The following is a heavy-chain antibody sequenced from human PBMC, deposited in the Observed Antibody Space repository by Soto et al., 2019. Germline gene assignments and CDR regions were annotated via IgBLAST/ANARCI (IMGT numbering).Heavy chain of an antibody. V-gene: IGHV1-46*03. CDR1: GYTFTSYY. CDR3: ARSLPIYCSSTSCYVGAFDI. CDR2: INPSGGST. J-gene: IGHJ3*02. Sequence: ASVKVSCKASGYTFTSYYMHWVRQAPGQGLEWMGIINPSGGSTSYAQKFQGRVTMTRDTSTSTVYMELSSLRSEDTAVYYCARSLPIYCSSTSCYVGAFDIWGQGTMVTVSS. D-gene: IGHD2-2*01.